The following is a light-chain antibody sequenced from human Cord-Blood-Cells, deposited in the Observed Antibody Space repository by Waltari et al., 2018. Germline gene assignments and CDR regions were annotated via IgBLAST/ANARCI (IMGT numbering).Light chain of an antibody. CDR1: QSISSH. Sequence: DIQMTQSPSSLSASVGDRVTITCRASQSISSHLNWYQQKPAKAPKLLIYAASSLQSGVPSRFSGSGSATDFTLTISSLQPEDFATYYCQQSYSTPHSFGQGTKLEIK. CDR3: QQSYSTPHS. V-gene: IGKV1-39*01. CDR2: AAS. J-gene: IGKJ2*03.